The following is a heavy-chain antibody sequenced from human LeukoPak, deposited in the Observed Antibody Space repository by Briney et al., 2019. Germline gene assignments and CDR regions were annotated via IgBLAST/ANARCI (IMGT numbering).Heavy chain of an antibody. Sequence: GGSLRLSCAASGFTFSSYAMSWVRQAPGKRLEWVSAISGSGGSTYYADSVKGRFTISRDNSKNTLYLQMNSLRAEDTALYYCAKAAYSSGWNYMDVWGKGTTVTVSS. D-gene: IGHD6-19*01. CDR1: GFTFSSYA. CDR2: ISGSGGST. J-gene: IGHJ6*03. CDR3: AKAAYSSGWNYMDV. V-gene: IGHV3-23*01.